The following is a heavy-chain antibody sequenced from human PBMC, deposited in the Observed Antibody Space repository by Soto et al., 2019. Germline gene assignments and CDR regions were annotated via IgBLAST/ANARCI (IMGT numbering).Heavy chain of an antibody. CDR3: ARSREMYYYDNSAYYAH. V-gene: IGHV4-59*01. D-gene: IGHD3-22*01. CDR1: GGSISSYY. J-gene: IGHJ4*02. Sequence: PSETLSLTCTVSGGSISSYYWNWIRQSPGKELGWIGYVSFRGTTSHNPSLESRITISVDTSKNQFYLKESPVNAADTAVYFFARSREMYYYDNSAYYAHWGQGTLVTVSS. CDR2: VSFRGTT.